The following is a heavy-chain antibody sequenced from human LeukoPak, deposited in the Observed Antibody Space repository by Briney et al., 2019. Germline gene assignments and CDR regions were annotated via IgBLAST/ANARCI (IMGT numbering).Heavy chain of an antibody. CDR1: GYTFTGYY. CDR2: INPNSGGT. D-gene: IGHD6-19*01. V-gene: IGHV1-2*04. CDR3: ARLYSSGWYTGEDY. J-gene: IGHJ4*02. Sequence: GASVKVSCKASGYTFTGYYMHWVRQAPGQGLEWMGWINPNSGGTNYAQKFQGWVTMTRDTSISTAYMELSRLRSDDTAVYYCARLYSSGWYTGEDYWGQGTLVTVSS.